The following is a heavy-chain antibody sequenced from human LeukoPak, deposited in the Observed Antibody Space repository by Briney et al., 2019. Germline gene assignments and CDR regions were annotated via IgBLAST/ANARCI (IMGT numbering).Heavy chain of an antibody. V-gene: IGHV1-69*04. J-gene: IGHJ4*02. Sequence: ASVKVSCKASGGTFSSYAISWVRQAPGQGLEWMGRIIPILGIANYAQKFQGRVTITADESTSTAYMELSSLRSEDTAVYYCARDALSQLWLIDYWGQGTLVTVSS. CDR3: ARDALSQLWLIDY. CDR1: GGTFSSYA. CDR2: IIPILGIA. D-gene: IGHD5-18*01.